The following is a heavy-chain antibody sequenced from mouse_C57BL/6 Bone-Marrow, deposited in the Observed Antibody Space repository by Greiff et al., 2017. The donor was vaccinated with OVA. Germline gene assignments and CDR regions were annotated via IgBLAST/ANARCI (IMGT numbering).Heavy chain of an antibody. CDR3: AENGYGSSYWYFDV. J-gene: IGHJ1*03. V-gene: IGHV1-59*01. CDR1: GYTFTSYW. Sequence: QVQLQQSGAELVRPGTSVKLSCKASGYTFTSYWMHWVKQRPGQGLEWIGVIDPSDSYTNYNQKFKGKATLTVDTSSSTAYMQLSSLTSEDSAVYYCAENGYGSSYWYFDVWGTGTTVTVSS. CDR2: IDPSDSYT. D-gene: IGHD1-1*01.